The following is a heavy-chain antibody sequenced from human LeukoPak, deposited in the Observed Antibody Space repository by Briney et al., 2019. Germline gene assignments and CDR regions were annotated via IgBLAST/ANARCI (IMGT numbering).Heavy chain of an antibody. V-gene: IGHV3-74*01. D-gene: IGHD6-25*01. J-gene: IGHJ4*02. CDR1: GFTFSNYW. Sequence: GGSLRLSCAASGFTFSNYWMHWVRQAPGKGLMWVSRIKGDGIDTIGADFVKGRFTTSRDNAKNTLYLQMNSLRAEDTAVYYCARRSEREFDYWGQGTLVTVSS. CDR3: ARRSEREFDY. CDR2: IKGDGIDT.